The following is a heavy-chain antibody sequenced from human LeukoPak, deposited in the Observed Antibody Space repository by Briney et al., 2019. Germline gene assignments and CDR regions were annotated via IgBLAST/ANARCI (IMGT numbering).Heavy chain of an antibody. CDR2: ISLDGSEK. V-gene: IGHV3-7*03. Sequence: GGSLRLSWVAPDFTLRSYGLSWSRQAQGKGLDWVAKISLDGSEKNYVDSVKGRFTISRDNTKNSLYLQMNSLRVEDTAVFYCARDQYDTWSRRGNFDSWGQGTLVIVSS. J-gene: IGHJ4*02. CDR1: DFTLRSYG. D-gene: IGHD3-3*01. CDR3: ARDQYDTWSRRGNFDS.